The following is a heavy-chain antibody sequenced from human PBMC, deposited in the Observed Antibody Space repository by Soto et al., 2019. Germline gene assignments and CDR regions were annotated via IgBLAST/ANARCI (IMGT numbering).Heavy chain of an antibody. CDR3: AADATAWQQMVPSDY. CDR1: GFTFTSSA. CDR2: IAVGSGYT. J-gene: IGHJ4*02. V-gene: IGHV1-58*01. D-gene: IGHD2-8*01. Sequence: ASVKVSCKASGFTFTSSAFQWVRQARGQRLEWIGWIAVGSGYTKVSQRFQDRVTLTRDMSTSTTYMEVSRLTSEDTAIYFCAADATAWQQMVPSDYWGQGTLVTVSS.